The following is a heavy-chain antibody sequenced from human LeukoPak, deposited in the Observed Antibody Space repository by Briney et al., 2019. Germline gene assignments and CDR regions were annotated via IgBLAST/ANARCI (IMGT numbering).Heavy chain of an antibody. CDR2: IIPILGIA. CDR3: ARALDLDYDISPDY. D-gene: IGHD3-9*01. V-gene: IGHV1-69*04. CDR1: GGTFSSYA. J-gene: IGHJ4*02. Sequence: GASVKVSCKASGGTFSSYAISWVRQAPGQGLEWMGRIIPILGIANYAQKFQGRVTITADKSTSTAYMELSSLRSEDTAVYYCARALDLDYDISPDYWGQGTLVTVSS.